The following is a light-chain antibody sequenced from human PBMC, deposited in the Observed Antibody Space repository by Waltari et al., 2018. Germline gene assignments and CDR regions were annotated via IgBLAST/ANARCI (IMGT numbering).Light chain of an antibody. CDR1: QGVTSN. J-gene: IGKJ1*01. CDR3: QKYNNWPWT. V-gene: IGKV3-15*01. CDR2: DAS. Sequence: EIVMTQSPATLSVSAGERATLSCRASQGVTSNLAWYQQKPGQAPRLLIYDASTRATGVPARFSGSGSGTEFTLTISSLQSEDFALYYCQKYNNWPWTFGQGTKVEIK.